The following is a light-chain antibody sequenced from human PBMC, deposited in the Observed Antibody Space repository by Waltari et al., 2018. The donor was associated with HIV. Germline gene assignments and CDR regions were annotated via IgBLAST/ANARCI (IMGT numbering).Light chain of an antibody. CDR3: SSYTTNTYV. CDR2: EVS. J-gene: IGLJ1*01. Sequence: QSALNQPASVSGYPGQSITISCTGTSSDIGGFTDVAWYQKYPGKAPKLIIYEVSNRPAVVSNRFAGSKSANTASLTFSGLQAEDEADYYCSSYTTNTYVFGTGTKVTVL. V-gene: IGLV2-14*01. CDR1: SSDIGGFTD.